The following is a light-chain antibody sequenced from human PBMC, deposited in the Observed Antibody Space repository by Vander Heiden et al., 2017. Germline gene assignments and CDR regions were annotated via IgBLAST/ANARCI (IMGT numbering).Light chain of an antibody. V-gene: IGLV1-44*01. CDR2: SNN. J-gene: IGLJ2*01. CDR3: AAWDDSLNGPV. Sequence: QSVLTQPPSASGTPGQRVTISLSGSSSNIGSNTVNWYQQLPGTAPKLLIYSNNQRPSGVPDRFSGSKSGTSASLAISGLQSEDEADYYCAAWDDSLNGPVFGGGTKLTVL. CDR1: SSNIGSNT.